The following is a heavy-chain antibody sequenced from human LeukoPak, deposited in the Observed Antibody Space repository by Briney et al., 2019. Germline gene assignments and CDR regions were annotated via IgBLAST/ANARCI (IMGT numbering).Heavy chain of an antibody. Sequence: ASVRVSCKAFGYTFTGYYIYWVRQAPGQGLEWMGWINSDSGGTNSAQKFQGRVTMTRDTSISTANMELSSLTSDDTAVYYCARATKVVSGQAAWFDPWGQGTLVTVSS. J-gene: IGHJ5*02. V-gene: IGHV1-2*02. CDR2: INSDSGGT. CDR3: ARATKVVSGQAAWFDP. CDR1: GYTFTGYY. D-gene: IGHD5/OR15-5a*01.